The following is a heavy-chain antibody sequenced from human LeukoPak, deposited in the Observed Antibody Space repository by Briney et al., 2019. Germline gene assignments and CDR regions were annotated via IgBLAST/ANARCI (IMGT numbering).Heavy chain of an antibody. V-gene: IGHV3-7*01. CDR3: ATKGAFDI. CDR2: MEEYGSYI. CDR1: GFDFSGFS. J-gene: IGHJ3*02. Sequence: PGGSLRLSCVVSGFDFSGFSMSWVRQAPGKGLEWVAIMEEYGSYIFYVDSVKGRFIISRDNARNSLYLQMNSLRAEDTAVYYCATKGAFDIWGQGTMITVSS.